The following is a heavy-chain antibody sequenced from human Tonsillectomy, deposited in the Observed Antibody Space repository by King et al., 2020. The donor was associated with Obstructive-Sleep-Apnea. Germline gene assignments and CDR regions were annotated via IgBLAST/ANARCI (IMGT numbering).Heavy chain of an antibody. J-gene: IGHJ3*02. D-gene: IGHD6-19*01. CDR2: IWHDGSNE. Sequence: QVQLVESGGGVVQPGRSLRLSCAASGFTFYIYGMHWVRQAPGKGLEWVAVIWHDGSNEYCAESVKGRFTISRDNSKNTLYLEMNSLRAEDTALYYCAKDRAVAGPLGAFDIWGQGTMVTVSS. CDR1: GFTFYIYG. V-gene: IGHV3-33*06. CDR3: AKDRAVAGPLGAFDI.